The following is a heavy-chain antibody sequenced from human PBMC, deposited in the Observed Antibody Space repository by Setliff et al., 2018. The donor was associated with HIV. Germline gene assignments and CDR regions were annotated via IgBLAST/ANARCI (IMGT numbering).Heavy chain of an antibody. CDR1: GDYISSTNW. CDR3: ARQVWLSDNYYYYYMDV. CDR2: ISHSGST. Sequence: PSETLSLTCAVSGDYISSTNWWSWVRQTPGKGLEWIGEISHSGSTYYSSLKSRAAISVDTSKNHFSLELNSVTAADTAIYYCARQVWLSDNYYYYYMDVWGKGTTVTVSS. J-gene: IGHJ6*03. V-gene: IGHV4-4*02. D-gene: IGHD2-21*01.